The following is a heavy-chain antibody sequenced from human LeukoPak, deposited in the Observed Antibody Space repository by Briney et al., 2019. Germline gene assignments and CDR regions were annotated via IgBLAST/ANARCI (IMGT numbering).Heavy chain of an antibody. CDR1: GFTFSSYG. J-gene: IGHJ1*01. V-gene: IGHV3-33*01. CDR3: ARGSSGYYVPAEYFQH. Sequence: PGGSLRLSCAASGFTFSSYGMHWVRQAPGKGLEWVAVIWYDGSNKYYADSVKGRFTISRDNSKNTLYLQMNSLRAEDTAVYYCARGSSGYYVPAEYFQHWGQGTLVTVSS. D-gene: IGHD3-22*01. CDR2: IWYDGSNK.